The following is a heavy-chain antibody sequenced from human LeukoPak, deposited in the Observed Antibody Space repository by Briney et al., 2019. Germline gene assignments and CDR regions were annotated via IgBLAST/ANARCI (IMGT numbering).Heavy chain of an antibody. CDR3: ARSRDGYNLDY. CDR1: GFTFSSYA. D-gene: IGHD5-24*01. J-gene: IGHJ4*02. V-gene: IGHV3-30-3*01. Sequence: PGRSLRLSCAASGFTFSSYAMHWVRQAPGKGLEWVAVISYDGSNKYYADSVKGRFTISRDNSKNTLYLQMNSLRAEDTAVYYCARSRDGYNLDYWGQGTLSPSPQ. CDR2: ISYDGSNK.